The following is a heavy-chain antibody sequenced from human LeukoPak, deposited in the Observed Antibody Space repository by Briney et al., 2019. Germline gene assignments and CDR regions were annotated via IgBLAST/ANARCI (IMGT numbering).Heavy chain of an antibody. CDR3: ARPIAVAGICYFDY. D-gene: IGHD6-19*01. J-gene: IGHJ4*02. CDR1: GYSFTSYW. Sequence: GESLKISCQGSGYSFTSYWIGWVRQMPGKGLEWMGIIYPGDSDTSYSPSFQGQVTISADKSISTAYLQWSSLKASDTAMYYCARPIAVAGICYFDYWGQGTLVTVSS. CDR2: IYPGDSDT. V-gene: IGHV5-51*01.